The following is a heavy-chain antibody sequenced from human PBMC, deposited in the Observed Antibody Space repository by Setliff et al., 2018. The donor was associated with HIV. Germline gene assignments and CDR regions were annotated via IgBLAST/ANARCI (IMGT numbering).Heavy chain of an antibody. CDR2: IIHTGST. D-gene: IGHD2-2*01. V-gene: IGHV4-34*01. CDR3: ARGRSCSSSSCYLVYYYYYGMGV. Sequence: PSETLSLTCAVYGGSFSGYYWSWIRQPPGKGLEWIGEIIHTGSTNYNPSLKSRVTISVDTSKNQFSLRLSSVTAADTAVYYCARGRSCSSSSCYLVYYYYYGMGVWGHGSTVTVSS. J-gene: IGHJ6*02. CDR1: GGSFSGYY.